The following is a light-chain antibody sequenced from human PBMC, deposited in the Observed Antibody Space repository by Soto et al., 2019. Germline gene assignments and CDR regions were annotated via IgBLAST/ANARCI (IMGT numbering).Light chain of an antibody. CDR2: AAS. J-gene: IGKJ2*01. CDR1: QSITAD. CDR3: HQGSSAPYT. Sequence: DIQMTQSPSSLYASVGDRVTITCRASQSITADLNWYQHKSGKAPNLLSYAASSLQSGVPSKFSGGGSGTDFTLTISSLQLEDFATYCCHQGSSAPYTFGQGTKLEIK. V-gene: IGKV1-39*01.